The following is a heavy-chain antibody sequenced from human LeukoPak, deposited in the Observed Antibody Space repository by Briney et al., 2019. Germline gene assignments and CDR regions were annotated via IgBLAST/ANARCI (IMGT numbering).Heavy chain of an antibody. CDR1: GFTFSSYA. D-gene: IGHD3-16*01. Sequence: PGGSLRLSCATSGFTFSSYAMSWVRQAPGKGLEWVSGFSDSGGRTYYADSVKGRFTISRDNSKNTLYLHMDSLRVEDTAVYYCAKSGGEQWNFWGQGTLVTVSS. J-gene: IGHJ4*02. CDR2: FSDSGGRT. V-gene: IGHV3-23*01. CDR3: AKSGGEQWNF.